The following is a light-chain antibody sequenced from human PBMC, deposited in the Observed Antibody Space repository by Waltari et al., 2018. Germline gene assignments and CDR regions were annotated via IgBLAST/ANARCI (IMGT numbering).Light chain of an antibody. CDR2: DAS. V-gene: IGKV1-33*01. CDR3: QHYHSLPYT. J-gene: IGKJ2*01. CDR1: QDITTS. Sequence: DIQLTQSPSSLSAAVGDRVTITCQATQDITTSLSWFQQNPGKAPQLLIYDASSLQAGVPSRFSGTGSGTAFSFTIPSLQPEDSATYYCQHYHSLPYTFGRGTKLQIK.